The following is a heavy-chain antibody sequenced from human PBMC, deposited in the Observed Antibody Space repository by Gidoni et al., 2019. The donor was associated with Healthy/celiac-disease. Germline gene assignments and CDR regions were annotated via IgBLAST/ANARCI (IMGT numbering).Heavy chain of an antibody. D-gene: IGHD4-17*01. CDR2: IIPILGIA. Sequence: QLVQSGAEVKKPGSSVKVSCKASGGTFSSYTISWVRQAPGQGLEWMGRIIPILGIANYAQKLKGRVTITADKSTSTAYMELSSLRSEDTAVYDCARISSYGDYGGYWGQGTLVTVSS. CDR1: GGTFSSYT. J-gene: IGHJ4*02. CDR3: ARISSYGDYGGY. V-gene: IGHV1-69*02.